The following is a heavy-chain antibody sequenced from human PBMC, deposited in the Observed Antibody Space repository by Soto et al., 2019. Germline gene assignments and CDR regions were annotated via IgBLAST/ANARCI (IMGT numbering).Heavy chain of an antibody. V-gene: IGHV4-59*01. CDR3: ARVAMTGGYFDY. J-gene: IGHJ4*02. D-gene: IGHD2-2*01. Sequence: SETLSLTCTVSGGSISSYYWSWIRQPPGKGLEWIGYIYYSGSTNYNPSLKSRVTISVDTSKNQFSLKLSSVTAADTAVYYCARVAMTGGYFDYWGQGTLVTVSS. CDR2: IYYSGST. CDR1: GGSISSYY.